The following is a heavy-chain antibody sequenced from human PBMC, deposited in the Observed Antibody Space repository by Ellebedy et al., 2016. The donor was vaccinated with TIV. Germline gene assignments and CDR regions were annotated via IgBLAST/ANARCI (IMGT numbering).Heavy chain of an antibody. CDR1: GDSISSYY. CDR2: LYYSGIT. J-gene: IGHJ5*02. D-gene: IGHD3-22*01. CDR3: ARGDYYYDSSGYENWFDP. V-gene: IGHV4-59*01. Sequence: MPSETLSLTCSVSGDSISSYYWSWIRQPPGKGLEWIGYLYYSGITKYNPSLKSRVTISVDTSKNKFSLKLSSVTAADTAVYYCARGDYYYDSSGYENWFDPWGQGTLVTVSS.